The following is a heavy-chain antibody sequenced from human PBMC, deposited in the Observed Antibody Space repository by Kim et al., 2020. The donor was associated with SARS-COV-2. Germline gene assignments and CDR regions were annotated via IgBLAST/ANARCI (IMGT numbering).Heavy chain of an antibody. CDR1: GVSISQYY. Sequence: SETLSLTCTVSGVSISQYYWSWIRHSPGKGLEWIGYISDSGGPNYSPSLDTRFSISMEKSTNQVSLKVRSVTPEDSAVYFCARDGGRDSWLHPDWFDPWGQGLLVTVAA. J-gene: IGHJ5*02. D-gene: IGHD2-21*02. V-gene: IGHV4-4*08. CDR2: ISDSGGP. CDR3: ARDGGRDSWLHPDWFDP.